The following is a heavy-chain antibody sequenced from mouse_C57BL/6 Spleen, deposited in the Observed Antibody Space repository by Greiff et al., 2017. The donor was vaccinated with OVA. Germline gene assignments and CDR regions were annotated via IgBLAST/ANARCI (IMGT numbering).Heavy chain of an antibody. CDR2: IDPSDSYT. CDR1: GYTFTSYW. J-gene: IGHJ2*01. D-gene: IGHD2-3*01. CDR3: ASWGDGYYDY. Sequence: QVQLQQPGAELVKPGASVKLSCKASGYTFTSYWMQWVKQRPGQGLEWIGEIDPSDSYTNYNQKFKGKATLTVDTSSSTAYMQLSSLTSEDSAVYYCASWGDGYYDYWGKGTTLTVSS. V-gene: IGHV1-50*01.